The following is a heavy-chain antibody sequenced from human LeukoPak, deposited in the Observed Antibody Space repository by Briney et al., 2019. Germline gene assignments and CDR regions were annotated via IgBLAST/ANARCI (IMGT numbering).Heavy chain of an antibody. CDR2: ISSSGSTL. J-gene: IGHJ6*03. Sequence: GGSLRLSCAVSGFTFSNYEMNWVRQAPGKGLEWVSYISSSGSTLYYADSVKGRFAISRDNAKDSLFLQLNSLRAEDTAVYYCARDSVYYYYYMDVWGKGTTVTVSS. V-gene: IGHV3-48*03. CDR3: ARDSVYYYYYMDV. CDR1: GFTFSNYE.